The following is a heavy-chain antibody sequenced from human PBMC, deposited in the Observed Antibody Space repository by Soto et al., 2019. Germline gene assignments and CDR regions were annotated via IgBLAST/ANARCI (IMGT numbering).Heavy chain of an antibody. CDR1: GGTFSSYV. D-gene: IGHD3-22*01. V-gene: IGHV1-69*06. J-gene: IGHJ3*02. CDR3: AGAPSHDSSSYYPPKDAFDI. CDR2: IIPIFGTA. Sequence: SSVKVSCKASGGTFSSYVISWVRQAPGQGLEWMGGIIPIFGTANYAQKFQGRVTITADKSTSTAYMELSSLRSEDTAVYYCAGAPSHDSSSYYPPKDAFDIWGQGTMVTVSS.